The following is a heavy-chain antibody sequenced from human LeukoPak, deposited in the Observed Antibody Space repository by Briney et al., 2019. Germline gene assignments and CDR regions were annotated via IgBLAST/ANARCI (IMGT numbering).Heavy chain of an antibody. CDR3: AKDRRYDFWSGYFDY. Sequence: GGSLGLSCAASGFTFSSYAMSWVRQAPGKGLEWVSAISGSGGSTYYADSVKGRFTISRDNSKNTLYLQMNSLRAEDTAVYYCAKDRRYDFWSGYFDYWGQGTLVTVSS. CDR2: ISGSGGST. J-gene: IGHJ4*02. D-gene: IGHD3-3*01. V-gene: IGHV3-23*01. CDR1: GFTFSSYA.